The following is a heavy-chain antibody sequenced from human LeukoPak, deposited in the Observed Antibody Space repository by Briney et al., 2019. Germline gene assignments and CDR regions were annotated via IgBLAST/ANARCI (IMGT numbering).Heavy chain of an antibody. Sequence: GGCLRLSCAASGFTLSDYSMNWARQAPGKGLEWISYFGIDSGNTNSADSVKGRFTISGDKAKNSLYLQMNSLRVEDTAVYYCARDYKYAFDNWGQGTLVTVSS. J-gene: IGHJ4*02. V-gene: IGHV3-48*01. CDR1: GFTLSDYS. CDR2: FGIDSGNT. CDR3: ARDYKYAFDN. D-gene: IGHD5-24*01.